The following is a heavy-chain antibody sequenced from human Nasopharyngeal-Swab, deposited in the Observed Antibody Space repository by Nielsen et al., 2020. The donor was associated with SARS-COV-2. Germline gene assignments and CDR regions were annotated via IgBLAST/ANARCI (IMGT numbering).Heavy chain of an antibody. J-gene: IGHJ6*02. D-gene: IGHD1-1*01. V-gene: IGHV4-31*02. Sequence: RQAPGKGLEWIGYIYYSGSTYYNPSLKSRVTISVDTSKNQVSLKLSSVTAADTAVYYCARDIGTPAYPRYYYYGMDVWGQGTTVTVSS. CDR2: IYYSGST. CDR3: ARDIGTPAYPRYYYYGMDV.